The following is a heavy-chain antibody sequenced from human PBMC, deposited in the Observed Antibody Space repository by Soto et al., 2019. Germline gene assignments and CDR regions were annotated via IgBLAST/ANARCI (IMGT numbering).Heavy chain of an antibody. CDR3: ARVRSSSWYDPGIDYYYGMDV. CDR2: INWNGGST. Sequence: GGSLRLSCAASGLTFDDYGMIWVRQATGKGLEWVSGINWNGGSTGYADSVKGRFTISRDNAKNSLYLQMNSLRAEDTALYYCARVRSSSWYDPGIDYYYGMDVWGQGTTVTVSS. V-gene: IGHV3-20*04. CDR1: GLTFDDYG. D-gene: IGHD6-13*01. J-gene: IGHJ6*02.